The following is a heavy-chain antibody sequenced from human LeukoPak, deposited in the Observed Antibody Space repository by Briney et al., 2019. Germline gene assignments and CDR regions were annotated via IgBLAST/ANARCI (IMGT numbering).Heavy chain of an antibody. CDR3: AKQADMVRGVPKPLNFDY. CDR2: ISGSGGST. CDR1: GFTFSSYA. Sequence: GGSLRLSCAASGFTFSSYAMSWVRQAPGKGLEWVSAISGSGGSTYYADSVKGRFTISRDNSRNTLYLQMNSLRAEDTAVYYCAKQADMVRGVPKPLNFDYWGQGTLVTVSS. D-gene: IGHD3-10*01. V-gene: IGHV3-23*01. J-gene: IGHJ4*02.